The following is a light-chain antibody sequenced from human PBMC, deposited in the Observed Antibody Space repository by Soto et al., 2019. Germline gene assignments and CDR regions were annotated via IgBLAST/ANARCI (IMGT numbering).Light chain of an antibody. J-gene: IGKJ5*01. CDR3: QQRSNWPPIT. V-gene: IGKV3-11*01. CDR1: QSVSSN. CDR2: DAS. Sequence: EIVMTPSPATLSVSPGERATLSCRASQSVSSNLAWYQQKPGQAPRLLIYDASNRATGIPARFSGSGSGTDFTLTISSLEPEDFAVYYCQQRSNWPPITFGQGTRLEIK.